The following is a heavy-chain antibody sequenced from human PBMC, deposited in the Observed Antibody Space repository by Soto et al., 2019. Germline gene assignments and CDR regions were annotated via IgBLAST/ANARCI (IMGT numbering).Heavy chain of an antibody. CDR3: ARERELAVGGRPVGMDV. Sequence: ASLMSSCKATYYTITSYGNSGVRRAPGHRLEWMGWISAYNGNTNYAQKLQGRVTMTTDTSTSTAYMELRSLRSDDTAVYYCARERELAVGGRPVGMDVWGHGTTVTVSS. D-gene: IGHD6-19*01. V-gene: IGHV1-18*04. CDR1: YYTITSYG. CDR2: ISAYNGNT. J-gene: IGHJ6*02.